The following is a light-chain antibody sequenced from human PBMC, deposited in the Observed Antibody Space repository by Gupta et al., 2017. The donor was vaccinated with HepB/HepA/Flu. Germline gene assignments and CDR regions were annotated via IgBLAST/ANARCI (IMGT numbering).Light chain of an antibody. CDR3: MQALQTPVT. CDR1: QSLLHSNGYNY. Sequence: DIVMTQSPLSLPVTSGGPASTTCRSSQSLLHSNGYNYLDWYRQKPGQSPQLLIYLGSSRASGVPDRFSGSGSGTDFTLKISRVEAEDVGVYYCMQALQTPVTFGQGTRLEIK. J-gene: IGKJ5*01. V-gene: IGKV2-28*01. CDR2: LGS.